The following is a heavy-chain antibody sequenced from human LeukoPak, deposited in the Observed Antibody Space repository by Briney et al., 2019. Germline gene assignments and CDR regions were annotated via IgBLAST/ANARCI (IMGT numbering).Heavy chain of an antibody. J-gene: IGHJ1*01. CDR3: ARGGSRYFQH. CDR2: IIPIYGTA. CDR1: GGTFSSYA. Sequence: GSSVKLSCKSSGGTFSSYAISWVRQAPGQGLEWMGGIIPIYGTANYAQKFQGRVTITTDASTSTAYMELSSLRSEDTAVYYCARGGSRYFQHWGQGTLVTVSS. V-gene: IGHV1-69*05. D-gene: IGHD1-26*01.